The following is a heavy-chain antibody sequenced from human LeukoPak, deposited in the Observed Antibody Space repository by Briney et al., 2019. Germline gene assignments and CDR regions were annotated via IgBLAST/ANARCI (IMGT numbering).Heavy chain of an antibody. CDR3: ARSGTNNWYSDY. CDR1: AFTFSDYG. D-gene: IGHD1-1*01. Sequence: GGSLRLSCAASAFTFSDYGIHWVRQAPGKGLEWVTVLWHDGSNKYFADSVKGRFTISRDNSKNTLYQQMNSLRAEDTAVYYCARSGTNNWYSDYCGQGTLVTVSS. V-gene: IGHV3-33*01. CDR2: LWHDGSNK. J-gene: IGHJ4*02.